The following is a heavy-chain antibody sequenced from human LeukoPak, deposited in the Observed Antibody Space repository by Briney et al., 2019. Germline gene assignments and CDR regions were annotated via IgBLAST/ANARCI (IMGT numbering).Heavy chain of an antibody. CDR2: IYYSGST. D-gene: IGHD2-2*01. Sequence: SETLSLTCTVSGGSISSSSYYWGWIRQPPGKGLEWIGSIYYSGSTYYNPSLKSRVTISVDTSKNQFSLKLSSVTAADTAVYYCARHIGYCSSTSCPYYYYYMDVWGKGTTVTVSS. CDR1: GGSISSSSYY. J-gene: IGHJ6*03. CDR3: ARHIGYCSSTSCPYYYYYMDV. V-gene: IGHV4-39*01.